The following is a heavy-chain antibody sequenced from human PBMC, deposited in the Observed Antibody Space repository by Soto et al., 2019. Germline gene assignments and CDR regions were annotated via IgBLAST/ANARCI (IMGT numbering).Heavy chain of an antibody. CDR2: IIPIFGTA. D-gene: IGHD3-22*01. CDR3: ARAGYYDSSGYYPIAPPFDY. Sequence: SVKVSCKASGGTFSSYAISWVRQAPGQGLEWMGGIIPIFGTANYAQKFQGRVTITADESTSTAYMELSSLRSEDTAVYYCARAGYYDSSGYYPIAPPFDYWGQGTLVTVSS. CDR1: GGTFSSYA. V-gene: IGHV1-69*13. J-gene: IGHJ4*02.